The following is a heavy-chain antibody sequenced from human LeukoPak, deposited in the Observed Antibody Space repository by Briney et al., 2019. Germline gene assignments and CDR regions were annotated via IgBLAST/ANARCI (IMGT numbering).Heavy chain of an antibody. CDR3: ARRDPYGDYVFDY. CDR1: GFTFSSYW. J-gene: IGHJ4*02. V-gene: IGHV3-7*01. Sequence: GGSLRLSCAASGFTFSSYWMSWVRQAPGKGLEWVANIKQDGSEKYYVDSVKGRFTISRDNAKNSLYLQMNSLRAEDTAVYYCARRDPYGDYVFDYWGQGTLVTVSS. D-gene: IGHD4-17*01. CDR2: IKQDGSEK.